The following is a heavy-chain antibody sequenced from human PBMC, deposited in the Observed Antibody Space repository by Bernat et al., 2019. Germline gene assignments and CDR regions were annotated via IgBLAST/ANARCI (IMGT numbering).Heavy chain of an antibody. CDR1: GFTFSSYG. Sequence: QVQLVESGGGVVQPGRSLRLSCAASGFTFSSYGMHWVRQAPGKGLEWVAVISYDGSNKYYAGSVKGRFTISRDNSRNTLYLQMNSLRAEDTAVYYCAKERYSSSSQQDSDWGQGTLVTVSS. J-gene: IGHJ4*02. D-gene: IGHD6-6*01. V-gene: IGHV3-30*18. CDR2: ISYDGSNK. CDR3: AKERYSSSSQQDSD.